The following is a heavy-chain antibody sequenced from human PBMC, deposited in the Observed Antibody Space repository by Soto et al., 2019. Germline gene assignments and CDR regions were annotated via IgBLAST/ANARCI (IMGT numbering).Heavy chain of an antibody. CDR2: IYYSGST. Sequence: PSETLSLTCTVSGGSISSSSYYWGWTRQPPGKGLEWIGSIYYSGSTYYNPSLKSRVTISVDTSKNQFSLKLSSVTAADTAVYYCARIGTTSSDYWGQGTLVTVSS. V-gene: IGHV4-39*01. CDR3: ARIGTTSSDY. J-gene: IGHJ4*02. CDR1: GGSISSSSYY. D-gene: IGHD1-26*01.